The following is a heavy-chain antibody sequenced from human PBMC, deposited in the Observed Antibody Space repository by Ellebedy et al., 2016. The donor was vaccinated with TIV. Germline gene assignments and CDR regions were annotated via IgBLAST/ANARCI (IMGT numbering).Heavy chain of an antibody. CDR1: GGSISSYY. J-gene: IGHJ4*02. Sequence: SETLSLTCTVSGGSISSYYWSWIRQPPGKGLEWIGYMYSSGNTNYNPSLKSRVTISVDTSKNQFSLKLTSVTAADTAVYYCARGAAMVIMYFDYWGQGTLVTVSS. CDR2: MYSSGNT. D-gene: IGHD2-21*01. V-gene: IGHV4-59*12. CDR3: ARGAAMVIMYFDY.